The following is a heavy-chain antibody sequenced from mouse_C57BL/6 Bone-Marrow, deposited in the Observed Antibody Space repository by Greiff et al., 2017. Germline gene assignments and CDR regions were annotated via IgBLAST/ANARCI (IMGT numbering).Heavy chain of an antibody. CDR3: ARPLYYGNYWFAY. CDR1: GFTFSDYG. CDR2: ISSGSSTS. D-gene: IGHD2-1*01. V-gene: IGHV5-17*01. J-gene: IGHJ3*01. Sequence: EVMLVESGGGLVKPGGSLKLSCAASGFTFSDYGMHWVRQAPEKGLDWVAYISSGSSTSYYADTVKGRFTISRDNAKNTLFLQMTSLRSEDTAMYYCARPLYYGNYWFAYWGQGTLVTVSA.